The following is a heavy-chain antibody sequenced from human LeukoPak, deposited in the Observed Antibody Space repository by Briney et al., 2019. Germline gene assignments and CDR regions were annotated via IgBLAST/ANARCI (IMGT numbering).Heavy chain of an antibody. CDR2: ISGSGGST. D-gene: IGHD3-10*01. CDR1: GFTFSSYA. Sequence: GGSLGLSCAASGFTFSSYAMSWVRQAPGKGLEWVSAISGSGGSTYYADSVKGRFTISRDNSKNTLYLQMNSLRAEDTAVYYCAKSGRGSGSYYNAYYFDYWGQGTLVTVSS. J-gene: IGHJ4*02. CDR3: AKSGRGSGSYYNAYYFDY. V-gene: IGHV3-23*01.